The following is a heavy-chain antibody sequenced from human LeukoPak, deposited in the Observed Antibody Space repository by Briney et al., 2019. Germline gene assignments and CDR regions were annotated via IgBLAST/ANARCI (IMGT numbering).Heavy chain of an antibody. CDR2: IYYNGNT. Sequence: SETLSLTCNVSGGSIGGHTFYWDWIRQPPGKGLEWIATIYYNGNTFYNPSLKSRVAISIDMSKSQFSLHLSSVTAADAAIYYCARLTALAGHRGAFDIWGPGTMVTVSS. D-gene: IGHD6-19*01. CDR3: ARLTALAGHRGAFDI. CDR1: GGSIGGHTFY. J-gene: IGHJ3*02. V-gene: IGHV4-39*01.